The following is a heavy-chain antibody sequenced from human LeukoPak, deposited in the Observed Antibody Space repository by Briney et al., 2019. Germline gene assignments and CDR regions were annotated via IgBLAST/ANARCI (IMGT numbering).Heavy chain of an antibody. CDR3: ARDKTLLWFGELDPPDAFDI. CDR2: IRYDGNNK. D-gene: IGHD3-10*01. J-gene: IGHJ3*02. CDR1: GFTFRSYG. Sequence: GGSLRLSCAASGFTFRSYGMHWVRQAPGKGLEWVAFIRYDGNNKYYTDSVKGRFTISRDNSKNTLYLRMHSLRAEDTAVYYCARDKTLLWFGELDPPDAFDIWGQGTMVTVSS. V-gene: IGHV3-30*02.